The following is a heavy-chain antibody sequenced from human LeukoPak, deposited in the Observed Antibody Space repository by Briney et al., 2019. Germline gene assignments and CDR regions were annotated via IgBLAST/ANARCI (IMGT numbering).Heavy chain of an antibody. D-gene: IGHD3-22*01. CDR3: ARWSHDSFGYYWISS. V-gene: IGHV3-7*01. J-gene: IGHJ5*02. CDR2: IRQDGSVK. CDR1: GFTFSGHW. Sequence: GESLRLSCAASGFTFSGHWMTWVRQAPGKGLQWVASIRQDGSVKYYVDPVQGRFIISRDNAMNSLYLQVNSLRAEDTAVYYCARWSHDSFGYYWISSWGQGTLVTVSS.